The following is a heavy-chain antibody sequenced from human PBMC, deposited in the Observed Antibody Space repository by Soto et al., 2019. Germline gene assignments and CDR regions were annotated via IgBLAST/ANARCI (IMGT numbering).Heavy chain of an antibody. CDR3: AKGYSSGWYYLGWFDP. Sequence: QVQLVESGGGVVQPGRSLRLSRAASGFTFSSYGMHWVRQAPGKGLEWVAVISYDGGNKYYADSVKGRFTISRDNSKNTLYLQMNRLSAEDTAVYYCAKGYSSGWYYLGWFDPWGQGTLVTVSS. CDR1: GFTFSSYG. J-gene: IGHJ5*02. V-gene: IGHV3-30*18. D-gene: IGHD6-19*01. CDR2: ISYDGGNK.